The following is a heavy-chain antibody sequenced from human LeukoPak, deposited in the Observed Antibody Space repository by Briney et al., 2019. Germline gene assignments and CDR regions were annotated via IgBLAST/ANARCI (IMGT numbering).Heavy chain of an antibody. CDR3: AGGRRGKVVY. J-gene: IGHJ4*02. Sequence: PSETLSLTCTVSGGSISSGGYYWSWIRQPPGKGLEWIGYIYHSGSTYYNPSLKSRVTISVDRSKNQFSLKLSSVTAADTAVYYCAGGRRGKVVYWGQGTLVTVSS. CDR2: IYHSGST. V-gene: IGHV4-30-2*01. CDR1: GGSISSGGYY. D-gene: IGHD4-23*01.